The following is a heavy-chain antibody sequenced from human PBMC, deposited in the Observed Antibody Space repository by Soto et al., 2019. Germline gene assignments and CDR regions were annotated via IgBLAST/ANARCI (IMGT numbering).Heavy chain of an antibody. CDR1: GFTVSSNY. CDR3: ARDRGPTYYSYYYMDV. CDR2: IYSGGST. V-gene: IGHV3-66*01. J-gene: IGHJ6*03. D-gene: IGHD3-10*01. Sequence: GGSLRLSCAASGFTVSSNYMSWVRQAPGKGLEWVSVIYSGGSTYYADSVKGRFTISRDNSKNTLYLQMNSLRAEDTAVYYCARDRGPTYYSYYYMDVWGKGTTVTVSS.